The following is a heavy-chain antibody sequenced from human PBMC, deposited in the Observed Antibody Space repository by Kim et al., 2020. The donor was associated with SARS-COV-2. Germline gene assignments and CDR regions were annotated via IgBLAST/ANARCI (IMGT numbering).Heavy chain of an antibody. CDR3: ARVAYKFLIAKYCSGGSCYSGFDY. D-gene: IGHD2-15*01. CDR2: ISSSSSYT. Sequence: GGSLRLSCAASGFTFSDYYMSWIRQAPGKGLEWVSYISSSSSYTNYADSVKGRFTISRDNAKNSLYLQMNSLRAEDTAVYYCARVAYKFLIAKYCSGGSCYSGFDYWGQGTLVTVSS. CDR1: GFTFSDYY. J-gene: IGHJ4*02. V-gene: IGHV3-11*06.